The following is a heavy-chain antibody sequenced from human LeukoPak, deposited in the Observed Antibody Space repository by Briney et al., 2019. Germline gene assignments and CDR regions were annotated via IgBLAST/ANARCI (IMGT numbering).Heavy chain of an antibody. J-gene: IGHJ6*02. CDR2: ISSNGGNS. CDR3: ARGRHASVGYGLDV. CDR1: GFTFSSYA. Sequence: GGSLRLSCAASGFTFSSYAMYWVRQAPGKGLGYVSAISSNGGNSYYANSLKGRFTVSRDNSKNTLYLQMGSLRGEDLAVYYCARGRHASVGYGLDVWGRGTTVTVSS. V-gene: IGHV3-64*01.